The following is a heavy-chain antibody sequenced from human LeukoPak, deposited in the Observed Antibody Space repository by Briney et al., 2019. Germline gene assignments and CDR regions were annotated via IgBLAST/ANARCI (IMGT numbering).Heavy chain of an antibody. CDR3: ARGPSGYHNT. CDR1: GFTFSSYA. CDR2: ISGSGDGT. V-gene: IGHV3-23*01. Sequence: GGSLRLSCAASGFTFSSYAMTWVRQAPGKGLEWVSGISGSGDGTYYADSVKGRFTISRDNSKNTLYLQMNSLRAEDTAVYYCARGPSGYHNTGGRGTLVTVSS. D-gene: IGHD5-12*01. J-gene: IGHJ4*02.